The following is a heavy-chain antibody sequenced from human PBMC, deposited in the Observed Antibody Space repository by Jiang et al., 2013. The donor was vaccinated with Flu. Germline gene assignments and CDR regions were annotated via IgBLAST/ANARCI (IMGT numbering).Heavy chain of an antibody. J-gene: IGHJ6*02. Sequence: GAEVKKPGSSVKVSCRASGGTFSNFAINWVRQAPGQGLEWMGGILPIIGSANSAQKFRGRLTITADESTATAYMDLRSLRSEDTATYYCARVAMDTSMMTDDYHGMDVWGQGTTVTVSS. V-gene: IGHV1-69*01. CDR2: ILPIIGSA. CDR3: ARVAMDTSMMTDDYHGMDV. CDR1: GGTFSNFA. D-gene: IGHD5-18*01.